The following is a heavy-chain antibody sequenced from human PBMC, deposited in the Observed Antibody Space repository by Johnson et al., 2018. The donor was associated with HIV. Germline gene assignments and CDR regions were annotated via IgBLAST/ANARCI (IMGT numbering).Heavy chain of an antibody. CDR2: IWYDGSNK. J-gene: IGHJ3*02. D-gene: IGHD5-18*01. Sequence: QVQLVESGGSVVRPGRSLRLSCAASGFTFSSYGMHWVRQAPGKGLEWVAVIWYDGSNKYYADSVKGRFTISRDNANNSLYLQMNTLRPEDTAVYYCARAYSYGVFDIWGQGTMVTVSS. CDR1: GFTFSSYG. CDR3: ARAYSYGVFDI. V-gene: IGHV3-33*08.